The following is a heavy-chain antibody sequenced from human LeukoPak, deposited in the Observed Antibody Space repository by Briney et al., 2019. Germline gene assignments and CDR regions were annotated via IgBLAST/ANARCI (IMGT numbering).Heavy chain of an antibody. Sequence: SVKVSCKASGGTFSSYAISWVRQAPGQGLEWMGGIIPIFGTANYAQKFQGRVTITADESTSTAYMELSSLRSEDTAVYYCANSIAARPPAVVTFDYWGQGTLVTVSS. V-gene: IGHV1-69*01. D-gene: IGHD6-6*01. CDR2: IIPIFGTA. CDR3: ANSIAARPPAVVTFDY. J-gene: IGHJ4*02. CDR1: GGTFSSYA.